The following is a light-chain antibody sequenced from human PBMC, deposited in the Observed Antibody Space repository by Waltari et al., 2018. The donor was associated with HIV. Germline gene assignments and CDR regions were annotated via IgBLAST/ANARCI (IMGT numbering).Light chain of an antibody. J-gene: IGLJ2*01. CDR3: ASWDDSLNGVV. CDR2: SIE. V-gene: IGLV1-44*01. CDR1: NSNIGTNT. Sequence: QSVLTQPPSTSGTPGQRVTISCSGSNSNIGTNTVHWSQQVQAEAPKLLIYSIEQRPSGVPDRFSGSKSDTSASLAISGLQSEDETDYYCASWDDSLNGVVFGGGTKLTAL.